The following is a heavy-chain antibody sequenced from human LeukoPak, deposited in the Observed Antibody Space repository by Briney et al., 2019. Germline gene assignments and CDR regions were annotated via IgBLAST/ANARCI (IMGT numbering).Heavy chain of an antibody. J-gene: IGHJ4*02. Sequence: SETLSLICAVYGGSFSGYYWSWIRQPPGKGLEWIGEINHSGSTNYNPSLKSRVTISVDTSKNQFSLKLSSVTAADTAVYYCARGGWGSSYDYWGQGTLVTVSS. CDR1: GGSFSGYY. CDR2: INHSGST. V-gene: IGHV4-34*01. CDR3: ARGGWGSSYDY. D-gene: IGHD6-13*01.